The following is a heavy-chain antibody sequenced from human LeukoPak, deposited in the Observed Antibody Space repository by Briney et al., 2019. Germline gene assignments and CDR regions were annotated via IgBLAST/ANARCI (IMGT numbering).Heavy chain of an antibody. D-gene: IGHD2-21*02. CDR3: ARETLAYCGGDCYSGWFDP. CDR1: GFTFSDYY. CDR2: ISSSGSTI. J-gene: IGHJ5*02. Sequence: GGSLRLSCAASGFTFSDYYMSWIRQAPGKGLEWVSYISSSGSTIYYADSVKSRFTISRDNAKNSLYLQMNSLRAEDTAVYYCARETLAYCGGDCYSGWFDPWGQGTLVTVSS. V-gene: IGHV3-11*01.